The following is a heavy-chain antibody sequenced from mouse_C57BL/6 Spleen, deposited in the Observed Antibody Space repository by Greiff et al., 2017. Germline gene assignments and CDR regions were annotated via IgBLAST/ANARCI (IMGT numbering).Heavy chain of an antibody. Sequence: VQLQQPGAELVKPGASVKLSCKASGYTFTSYWMQWVKQRPGQGLEWIGEIDPSDSYTNYNQKFKGKATLTVDTSSRTAYMQLSSLTSEDSAVYYGARSNREVDYFDYWGQGTTLTVSS. CDR2: IDPSDSYT. CDR1: GYTFTSYW. D-gene: IGHD4-1*01. V-gene: IGHV1-50*01. CDR3: ARSNREVDYFDY. J-gene: IGHJ2*01.